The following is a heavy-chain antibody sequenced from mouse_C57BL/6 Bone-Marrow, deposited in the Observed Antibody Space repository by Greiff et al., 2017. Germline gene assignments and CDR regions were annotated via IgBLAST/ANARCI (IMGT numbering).Heavy chain of an antibody. Sequence: QVQLQQPGAELVKPGASVKLSCKASGYTFTSYWMHWVKPRPGQGLAWIGMIHPNSGSTNYNEKFKSKATLTVDKSSSTAYMQRSSLTSEDSAVYYCAREDYYGSRDWYFDVWGTGTTVTVSS. J-gene: IGHJ1*03. D-gene: IGHD1-1*01. CDR3: AREDYYGSRDWYFDV. V-gene: IGHV1-64*01. CDR2: IHPNSGST. CDR1: GYTFTSYW.